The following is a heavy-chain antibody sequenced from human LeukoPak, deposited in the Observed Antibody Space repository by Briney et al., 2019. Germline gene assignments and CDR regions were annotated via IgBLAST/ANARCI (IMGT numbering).Heavy chain of an antibody. CDR3: ARAIRQWLVRGVFDY. CDR2: ISSSSSTI. Sequence: GGSLRLSCAASGFTFSNAWMSWVRQAPGKGLEWVSYISSSSSTIYYADSVKGRFTISRDNAKNSLYLQMNSLRAEDTAVYYCARAIRQWLVRGVFDYWGQGTLVTVSS. CDR1: GFTFSNAW. D-gene: IGHD6-19*01. J-gene: IGHJ4*02. V-gene: IGHV3-48*01.